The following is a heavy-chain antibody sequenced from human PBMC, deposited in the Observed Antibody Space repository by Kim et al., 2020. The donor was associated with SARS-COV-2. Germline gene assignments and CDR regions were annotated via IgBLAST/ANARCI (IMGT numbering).Heavy chain of an antibody. Sequence: GGSLRLSCVASGFTFSSYAMSWVRQAPGKGLEWVSDISDSGGSTYYADSVKGRFTISRDNSKNTLYLQMNSLRAEDTAVYYCAKQSPFVRSAFFDYWGQGTLVTVSS. CDR1: GFTFSSYA. D-gene: IGHD4-17*01. CDR2: ISDSGGST. V-gene: IGHV3-23*01. CDR3: AKQSPFVRSAFFDY. J-gene: IGHJ4*02.